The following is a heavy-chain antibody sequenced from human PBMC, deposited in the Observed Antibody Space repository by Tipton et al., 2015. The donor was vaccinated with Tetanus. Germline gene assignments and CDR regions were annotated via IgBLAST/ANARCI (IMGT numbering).Heavy chain of an antibody. CDR3: ARGMAEASNCGGDCYSDY. V-gene: IGHV3-21*06. D-gene: IGHD2-21*02. CDR1: GFSFSSYT. Sequence: GSLRLSCAASGFSFSSYTMHWVRQAPGKGLEWVSSLGTVSHYIYYADSVRGRFTISRDNAKNSLFLQMHSLRTEDTAVYSCARGMAEASNCGGDCYSDYWGQGTLVTVSS. J-gene: IGHJ4*02. CDR2: LGTVSHYI.